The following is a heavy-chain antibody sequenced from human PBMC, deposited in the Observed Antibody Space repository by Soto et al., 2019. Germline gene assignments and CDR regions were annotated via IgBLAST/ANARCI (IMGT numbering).Heavy chain of an antibody. CDR3: AREPYPHGSSTSCYSIGY. V-gene: IGHV3-33*08. D-gene: IGHD2-2*02. J-gene: IGHJ4*02. CDR2: IWYDGSNK. CDR1: GFTFSSYG. Sequence: GGSLRLSCAASGFTFSSYGMHWVRQAPGKGLEWVAVIWYDGSNKYYADSVKGRFTISRDNSKNTLYLQMNSLRAEDTAVYYCAREPYPHGSSTSCYSIGYWGQGTLVTVSS.